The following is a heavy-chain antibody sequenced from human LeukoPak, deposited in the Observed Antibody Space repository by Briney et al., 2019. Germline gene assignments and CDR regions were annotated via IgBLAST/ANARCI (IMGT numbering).Heavy chain of an antibody. CDR3: AKDLGYDDNSVIGY. D-gene: IGHD4-23*01. CDR1: GFTFSSYN. V-gene: IGHV3-21*04. Sequence: PGGSLRLSCAASGFTFSSYNMDWVRQAPGKGLEWVSFIDSSSRYIYQADSVKGRFTISRDNAKNSLYLQMNSLRAEDTAVYYCAKDLGYDDNSVIGYWGQGTLVTVSS. CDR2: IDSSSRYI. J-gene: IGHJ4*02.